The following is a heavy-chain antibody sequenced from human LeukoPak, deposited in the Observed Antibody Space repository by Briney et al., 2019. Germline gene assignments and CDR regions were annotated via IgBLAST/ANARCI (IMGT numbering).Heavy chain of an antibody. CDR1: GYTFTGYY. CDR3: TRERINSGSYSEALDY. CDR2: INPDSGDT. J-gene: IGHJ4*02. V-gene: IGHV1-2*02. D-gene: IGHD1-26*01. Sequence: ASVKVSCKSSGYTFTGYYMYWVRQAPGQGLEWIGWINPDSGDTNYAQKFQGRVTMTRDTSISTAYMELSSLTSDDTAVYYCTRERINSGSYSEALDYWGQGTLVTVSS.